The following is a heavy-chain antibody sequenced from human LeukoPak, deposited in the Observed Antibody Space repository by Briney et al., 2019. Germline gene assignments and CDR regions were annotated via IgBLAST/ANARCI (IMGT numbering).Heavy chain of an antibody. CDR1: GFTFSSYA. J-gene: IGHJ6*03. CDR2: ISYDGSNK. D-gene: IGHD3-10*01. V-gene: IGHV3-30*04. Sequence: GGSLRLSCAASGFTFSSYAMHWVRQAPGKGLEWVAVISYDGSNKYYADSVKGRFTISRDNSKNTLYLQMNSLRAEDTAVYYCARPPAGYYYYYMDVWGKGTTVTVSS. CDR3: ARPPAGYYYYYMDV.